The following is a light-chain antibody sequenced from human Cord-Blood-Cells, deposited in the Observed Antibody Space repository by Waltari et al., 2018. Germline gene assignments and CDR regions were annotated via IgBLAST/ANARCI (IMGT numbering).Light chain of an antibody. Sequence: QSALTQPASVSGSHGQSITISCTGTSSDVGGYNYVSWYQQNPGKAPKLMIYEVSNRPSGVSNRFSGSKSGNTASLTISGLQAEDEADYYCSSYTSSSTYVFGTGTKVTVL. V-gene: IGLV2-14*01. CDR3: SSYTSSSTYV. CDR1: SSDVGGYNY. CDR2: EVS. J-gene: IGLJ1*01.